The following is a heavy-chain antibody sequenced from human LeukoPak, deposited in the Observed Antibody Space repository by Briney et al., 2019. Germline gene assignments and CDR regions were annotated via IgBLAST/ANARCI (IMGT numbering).Heavy chain of an antibody. CDR1: GFTFSSYA. D-gene: IGHD3-22*01. CDR2: ISGSGGST. Sequence: GGSLRLSCAASGFTFSSYAMSWVRQAPGKGLEWVSAISGSGGSTYYADSVKGRFTISRDNSKNTLYLQMNSLRAEDTAVYYCAKAGTYYYDSSGYYPVYYFDYWGQGTLVTVSS. J-gene: IGHJ4*02. CDR3: AKAGTYYYDSSGYYPVYYFDY. V-gene: IGHV3-23*01.